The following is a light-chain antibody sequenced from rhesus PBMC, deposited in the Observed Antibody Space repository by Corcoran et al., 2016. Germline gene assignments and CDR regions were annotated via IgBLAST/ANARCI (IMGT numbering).Light chain of an antibody. CDR3: LQSNRKPFT. CDR2: GSS. V-gene: IGKV1-36*01. Sequence: DIQMTQSPSSLSASVADRVTITCRASQGISIYLSWYQQKPGKTPKRLIYGSSRLDCGVSSRFSGKGSGTEFTLTISSLQPEDFATYYCLQSNRKPFTFGPGTKLDIK. CDR1: QGISIY. J-gene: IGKJ3*01.